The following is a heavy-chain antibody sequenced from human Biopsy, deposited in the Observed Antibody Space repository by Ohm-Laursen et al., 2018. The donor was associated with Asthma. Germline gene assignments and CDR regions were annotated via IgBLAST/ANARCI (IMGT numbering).Heavy chain of an antibody. V-gene: IGHV3-11*04. D-gene: IGHD1-1*01. CDR2: ISSSGSTK. J-gene: IGHJ3*02. CDR1: GFSFSDYY. CDR3: VRDGTDDAFDI. Sequence: SLRLSCTASGFSFSDYYMTWMRQAPGKGLEWVSSISSSGSTKYPAESVQGRFTISRDNAQKSLFLQMNSLREEDTAVYYCVRDGTDDAFDIWGQGTAVTVSS.